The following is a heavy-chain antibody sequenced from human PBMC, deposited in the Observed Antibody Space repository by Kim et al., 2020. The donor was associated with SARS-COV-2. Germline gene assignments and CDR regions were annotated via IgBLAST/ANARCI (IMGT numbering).Heavy chain of an antibody. V-gene: IGHV1-46*01. D-gene: IGHD3-10*01. Sequence: ASVKVSCKASGYTFTSYYMHWVRQAPGQGLEWMGIINPSGGSTSYAQKFQGRVTMTRDTSTSTVYMELSSLRSEDTAVYYCASFAMVRDPRGAFDIWGQGTMVTVAS. J-gene: IGHJ3*02. CDR3: ASFAMVRDPRGAFDI. CDR2: INPSGGST. CDR1: GYTFTSYY.